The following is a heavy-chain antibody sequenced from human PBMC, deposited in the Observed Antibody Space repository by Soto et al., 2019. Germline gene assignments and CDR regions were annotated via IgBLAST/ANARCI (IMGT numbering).Heavy chain of an antibody. D-gene: IGHD3-10*01. V-gene: IGHV3-73*02. Sequence: EVQLVESGGGLVQPGGSLKLSCAASGFTFSGSAMHWVRQASGKGLEWVGRIRSKANSYATAYAASVKGRFTISRDDSKNTAYLQMNSLKTEDTAVYYCMGAVYGSVPNYGMDVWGQGTTVTVSS. CDR2: IRSKANSYAT. CDR3: MGAVYGSVPNYGMDV. J-gene: IGHJ6*02. CDR1: GFTFSGSA.